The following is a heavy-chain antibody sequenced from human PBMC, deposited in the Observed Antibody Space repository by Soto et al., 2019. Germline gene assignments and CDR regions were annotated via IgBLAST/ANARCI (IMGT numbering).Heavy chain of an antibody. CDR1: GYTFTSYA. D-gene: IGHD2-15*01. J-gene: IGHJ5*02. V-gene: IGHV1-3*01. CDR3: AVEVVAKNWFDP. CDR2: INAGNGNT. Sequence: QVQLVQSGAEVKKPGASVKVSCKASGYTFTSYAMHWVRQAPGQRLEWMGWINAGNGNTKYSQKFQGRVTITRDTSGRQAYMELSSLRSEDTAVYYCAVEVVAKNWFDPWGQGTLVTVSS.